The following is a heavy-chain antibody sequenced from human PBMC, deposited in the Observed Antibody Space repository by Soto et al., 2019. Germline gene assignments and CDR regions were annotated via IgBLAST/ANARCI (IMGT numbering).Heavy chain of an antibody. CDR2: IIPIFGTA. J-gene: IGHJ6*04. CDR1: GGTFSSYA. Sequence: ASVKVSCKASGGTFSSYAISWVRQAPGQGLEWMGGIIPIFGTANYAQKFQGRVTITADESTSTAYMELSSLRSEDTAVYYCSRDHRHVWGRYKGNYYYYGMDVWGEGTTVTVSS. CDR3: SRDHRHVWGRYKGNYYYYGMDV. D-gene: IGHD3-16*01. V-gene: IGHV1-69*13.